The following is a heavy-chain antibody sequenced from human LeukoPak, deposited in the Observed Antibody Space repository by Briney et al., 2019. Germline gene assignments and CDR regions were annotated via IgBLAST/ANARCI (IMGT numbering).Heavy chain of an antibody. V-gene: IGHV1-8*03. D-gene: IGHD3-3*01. J-gene: IGHJ6*03. CDR3: ALHTVRFLEWLSPHYYYYYMDV. Sequence: ASVKVSCKASGYTFTSYYINWVRQATGQGLEWMGWMNPYSGNTDYAQKFQGRVTITRNTSISTAYMELSSLLSDDTAVYYFALHTVRFLEWLSPHYYYYYMDVWGKGTTVTVS. CDR2: MNPYSGNT. CDR1: GYTFTSYY.